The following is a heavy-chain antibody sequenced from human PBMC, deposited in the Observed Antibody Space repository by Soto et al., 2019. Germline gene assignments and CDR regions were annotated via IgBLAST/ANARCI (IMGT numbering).Heavy chain of an antibody. Sequence: QVQLQESGPGLVKPSGTLSLTCAVSGGSISSVNWWSWVRQPPGKGLEWIGKIYHTGRTDYNPSLKSRVTISVDKSKNQFSLKLNSVTAADTAIYYCARDLRAENYYHGMDVWGQGTTVTVS. CDR3: ARDLRAENYYHGMDV. CDR2: IYHTGRT. V-gene: IGHV4-4*02. CDR1: GGSISSVNW. D-gene: IGHD6-19*01. J-gene: IGHJ6*02.